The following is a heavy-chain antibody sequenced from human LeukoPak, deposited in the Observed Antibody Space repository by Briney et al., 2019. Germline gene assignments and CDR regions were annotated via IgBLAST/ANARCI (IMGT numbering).Heavy chain of an antibody. CDR1: GFTFSNYA. D-gene: IGHD3-10*01. CDR2: IGHSGSA. CDR3: AKSRSAMVRGVIEY. V-gene: IGHV3-23*01. J-gene: IGHJ4*02. Sequence: GGSLRLSCAASGFTFSNYAMSWVRQAPGKGLEWVSVIGHSGSAYNADPVNGRFPISRDNSKDTVYLQMDILRAEDTATDYCAKSRSAMVRGVIEYWGQGKLVTVSS.